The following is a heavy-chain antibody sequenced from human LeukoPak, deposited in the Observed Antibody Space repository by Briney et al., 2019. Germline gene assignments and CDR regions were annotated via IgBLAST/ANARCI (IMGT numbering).Heavy chain of an antibody. Sequence: SETLSLTCTVSGGSISSYYWSWIRQPPGKGLEWIGEINHSGSTNYNPSLKSRVTISVDTSKNQFSLKLSSVTAADTAVYYCARGQRGSRRVPGYWGQGTLVTVSS. D-gene: IGHD3-10*01. CDR1: GGSISSYY. CDR2: INHSGST. CDR3: ARGQRGSRRVPGY. V-gene: IGHV4-34*01. J-gene: IGHJ4*02.